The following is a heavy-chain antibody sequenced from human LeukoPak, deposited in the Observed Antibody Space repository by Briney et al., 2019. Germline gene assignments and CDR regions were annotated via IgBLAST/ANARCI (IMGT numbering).Heavy chain of an antibody. CDR1: GFTFSGYG. Sequence: GSLRLSCAASGFTFSGYGMNWVRLAPGKGLEWVSMISNGNTEHYADSVKGRFTISRDNAKNSVSLQMNSLRDEDTAMYYCARDNGYCSGGTCYASFDYWGHGTLVTVSS. D-gene: IGHD2-15*01. CDR2: ISNGNTE. J-gene: IGHJ4*01. CDR3: ARDNGYCSGGTCYASFDY. V-gene: IGHV3-48*02.